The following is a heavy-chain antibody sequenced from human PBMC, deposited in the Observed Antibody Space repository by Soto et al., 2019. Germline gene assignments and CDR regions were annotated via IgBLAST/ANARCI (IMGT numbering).Heavy chain of an antibody. CDR1: GFTVSSNY. CDR2: IYSGGST. V-gene: IGHV3-53*01. D-gene: IGHD3-10*01. Sequence: GWSLRLSCAASGFTVSSNYMSWVRQAPGKGLEWVSVIYSGGSTYYADSVKGRFTISRDNSKNTLYLQMNSLRAEDTAVYYCARFRPGPCRSHMVRGVEPGCYYYGMDVWGQGTTVTVSS. J-gene: IGHJ6*02. CDR3: ARFRPGPCRSHMVRGVEPGCYYYGMDV.